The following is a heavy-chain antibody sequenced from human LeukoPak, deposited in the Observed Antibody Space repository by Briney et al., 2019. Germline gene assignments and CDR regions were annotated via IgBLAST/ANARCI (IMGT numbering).Heavy chain of an antibody. V-gene: IGHV1-69*13. D-gene: IGHD3-10*01. CDR3: ARDLGWFGELFGWFDP. J-gene: IGHJ5*02. Sequence: SVKVSCKASGGTFSSYAISWVRQAPGQGREWMGGIIPIFGTANYAQKFQGRVTITADESTSTAYMALSSLRSEGTAVYYCARDLGWFGELFGWFDPWGQGTLVTVSS. CDR2: IIPIFGTA. CDR1: GGTFSSYA.